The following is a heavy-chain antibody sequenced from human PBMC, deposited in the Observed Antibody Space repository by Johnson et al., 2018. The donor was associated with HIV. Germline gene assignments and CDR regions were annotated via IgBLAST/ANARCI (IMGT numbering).Heavy chain of an antibody. V-gene: IGHV3-30*04. CDR2: ISYDGSNK. D-gene: IGHD5-18*01. CDR3: AKGLDTAMVRDAFDI. Sequence: QVQLVESGGGLVQPGGSLRLSCAASGFTFSSYAIHWVRQAPGEGLEWVAVISYDGSNKYYADSVKGRFTISRDNFKNTLYLQMNSLRAEDTAVYYCAKGLDTAMVRDAFDIWGQGTMVTVSS. CDR1: GFTFSSYA. J-gene: IGHJ3*02.